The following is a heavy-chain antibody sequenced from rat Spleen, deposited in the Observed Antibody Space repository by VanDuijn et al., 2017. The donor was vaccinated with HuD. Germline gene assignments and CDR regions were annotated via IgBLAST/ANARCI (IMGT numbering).Heavy chain of an antibody. Sequence: EVQLQESGPGLVKPSQSLSLTCSVTGDSISSNFWGWIRKFPGNKMDWMVYISYSGSTDYNPSLKSRISITRATSKNQFFLQLNSVTTEDTATYYCARYRGQVYNNYFDYWGQGVMVTVSS. CDR3: ARYRGQVYNNYFDY. CDR1: GDSISSNF. D-gene: IGHD1-10*01. CDR2: ISYSGST. J-gene: IGHJ2*01. V-gene: IGHV3-1*01.